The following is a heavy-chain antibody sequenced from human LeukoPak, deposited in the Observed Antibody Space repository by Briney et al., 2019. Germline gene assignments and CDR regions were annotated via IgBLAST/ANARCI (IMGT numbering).Heavy chain of an antibody. V-gene: IGHV4-38-2*02. CDR1: GNSISSGYY. CDR3: ARDRRGSYPYYFDY. D-gene: IGHD1-26*01. J-gene: IGHJ4*02. CDR2: IYHGGST. Sequence: SETLSLTCTVSGNSISSGYYWGWIRQPPGKGLEWIGSIYHGGSTYYNPSLKSRVTISLDTSKNQFSLKLSSVTAADTAVYYCARDRRGSYPYYFDYWGQGTLVTVSS.